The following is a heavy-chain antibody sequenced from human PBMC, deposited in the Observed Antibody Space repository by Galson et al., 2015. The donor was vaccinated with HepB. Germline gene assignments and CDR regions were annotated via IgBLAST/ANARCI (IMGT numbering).Heavy chain of an antibody. CDR2: IYKGGST. CDR3: SYCSSASCYNMALDY. J-gene: IGHJ4*02. D-gene: IGHD2-2*02. CDR1: GFTVSNNN. Sequence: SLRLSCAASGFTVSNNNMHWVRQAPGKGLEWVSVIYKGGSTYYADSVKGRFTISRDSSKNMLYLQMNSQRAEDTAVYYCSYCSSASCYNMALDYWGQGTLVTVSS. V-gene: IGHV3-66*01.